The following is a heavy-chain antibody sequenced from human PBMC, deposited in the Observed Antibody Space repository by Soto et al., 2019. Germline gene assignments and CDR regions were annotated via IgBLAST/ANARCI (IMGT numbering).Heavy chain of an antibody. V-gene: IGHV3-48*02. Sequence: EVQLVESGGGLVQPGGSLRLSCAASGFTFSSYSMNWVRQAPGKGLEWVSYISSSSSTIYYADSVKGRVTISRDNAKNSLYLQMNSLRDEDTAVYYCARDGDYYDSSGYYLYYYYGMDVWGQGTTVTVSS. J-gene: IGHJ6*02. D-gene: IGHD3-22*01. CDR2: ISSSSSTI. CDR1: GFTFSSYS. CDR3: ARDGDYYDSSGYYLYYYYGMDV.